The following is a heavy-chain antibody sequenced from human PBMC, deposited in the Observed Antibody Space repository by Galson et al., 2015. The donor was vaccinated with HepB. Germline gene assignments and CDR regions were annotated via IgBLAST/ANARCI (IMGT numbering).Heavy chain of an antibody. CDR2: ISGSGGST. Sequence: SLRLSCAASGFTFSSYAMSWVRQAPGKGLEWVSAISGSGGSTYYADSVKGRFTISRDNSKNTLYLQMNSLRAEDTAVYYCAKSRYYYGSGRWEWFDPWGQGTLVTVSS. CDR3: AKSRYYYGSGRWEWFDP. V-gene: IGHV3-23*01. D-gene: IGHD3-10*01. CDR1: GFTFSSYA. J-gene: IGHJ5*02.